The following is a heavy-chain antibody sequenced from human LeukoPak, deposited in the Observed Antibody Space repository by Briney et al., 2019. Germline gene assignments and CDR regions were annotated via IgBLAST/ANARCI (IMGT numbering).Heavy chain of an antibody. CDR3: ARLIAASSYFDY. D-gene: IGHD6-13*01. V-gene: IGHV2-70*11. Sequence: ESRPALGKPTQTLTLTCTFSGSSLSASGMCVSWIRQPPGKALEWLARIDWDDDKYYSTSLRTRVSISKDTSKEQVVLTMTNMDPGDTATYYCARLIAASSYFDYWGQGMLVSVSS. CDR2: IDWDDDK. J-gene: IGHJ4*02. CDR1: GSSLSASGMC.